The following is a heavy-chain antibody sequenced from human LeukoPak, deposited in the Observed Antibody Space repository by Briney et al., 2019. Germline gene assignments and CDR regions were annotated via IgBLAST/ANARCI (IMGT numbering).Heavy chain of an antibody. CDR2: ISGSTSYI. CDR3: ARAYCSTAGCYHQRWDFDY. J-gene: IGHJ4*02. Sequence: GGSLRLSCAASGFSFGDFYMTWVRQAPGKGLEWVSSISGSTSYIYYADSVKGRFTISRDNAKNSLYLQMNYLSAEDTAVYYCARAYCSTAGCYHQRWDFDYWGQGTLVTVSS. V-gene: IGHV3-21*01. D-gene: IGHD2-2*01. CDR1: GFSFGDFY.